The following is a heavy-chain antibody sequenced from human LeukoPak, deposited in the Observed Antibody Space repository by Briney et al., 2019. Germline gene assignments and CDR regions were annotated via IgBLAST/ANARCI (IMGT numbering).Heavy chain of an antibody. D-gene: IGHD2-15*01. V-gene: IGHV1-69*13. CDR2: IIPIFGTA. CDR3: ARDEIGYCSGGSCYGWFDP. J-gene: IGHJ5*02. Sequence: GASVKVSCKTSGYTFTTYDISWVRQAPGQGLEWMGGIIPIFGTANYAQKFQGRVTITADESTSTAYMELSSLRSEDTAVYYCARDEIGYCSGGSCYGWFDPWGQGTLVTVSS. CDR1: GYTFTTYD.